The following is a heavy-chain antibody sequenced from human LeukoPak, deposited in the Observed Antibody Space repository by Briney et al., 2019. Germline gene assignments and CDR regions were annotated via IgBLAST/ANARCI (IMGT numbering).Heavy chain of an antibody. V-gene: IGHV1-69*01. CDR2: IIPIFGTA. D-gene: IGHD1-26*01. CDR3: ATPLWASDAFDI. J-gene: IGHJ3*02. Sequence: SVKVSCKASGGTFSSYAISWVRQAPGQGLEWMGGIIPIFGTANYAQKFQGRVTITADESTSTAYMELSSLRSEDTAVYYCATPLWASDAFDIWGQGTMVTVSS. CDR1: GGTFSSYA.